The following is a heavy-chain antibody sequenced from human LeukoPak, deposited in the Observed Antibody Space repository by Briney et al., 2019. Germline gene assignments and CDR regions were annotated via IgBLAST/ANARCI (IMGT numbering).Heavy chain of an antibody. CDR3: ARGGYYDSSGYYYISRYYFDY. D-gene: IGHD3-22*01. CDR1: GDSISSSSYY. J-gene: IGHJ4*02. CDR2: IYYSGST. Sequence: SETLSLTCTVSGDSISSSSYYWGWIRQPPGKGLEWIGSIYYSGSTYYNPSLKSRVTISVDTSKNQFSLKLSSVTAADTAVYYCARGGYYDSSGYYYISRYYFDYWGQGTLVTVSS. V-gene: IGHV4-39*07.